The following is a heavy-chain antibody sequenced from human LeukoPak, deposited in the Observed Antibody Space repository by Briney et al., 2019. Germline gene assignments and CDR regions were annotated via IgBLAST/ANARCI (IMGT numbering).Heavy chain of an antibody. Sequence: GGSLRLSCAASGFTFSSYVMHWVRQAPGKGLEWVAIISYDGSNEYYADSVKGRFTVSRDNAKNSLYLQMNSLRAEDTAIYYCARDLGSYSSGWYMGFDYWGQGTLVTVSS. CDR3: ARDLGSYSSGWYMGFDY. V-gene: IGHV3-30*04. CDR1: GFTFSSYV. CDR2: ISYDGSNE. D-gene: IGHD6-19*01. J-gene: IGHJ4*02.